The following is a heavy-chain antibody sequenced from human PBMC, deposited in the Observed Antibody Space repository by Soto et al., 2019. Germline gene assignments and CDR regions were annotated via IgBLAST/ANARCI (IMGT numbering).Heavy chain of an antibody. CDR3: TRGTPRVQWFDP. CDR1: GGAVSSGTYY. CDR2: IYFTGST. V-gene: IGHV4-61*01. Sequence: SETLSLTCTVSGGAVSSGTYYWSWIRQPPGKGLEWIGHIYFTGSTNYNPSLKSRVTMSLDTSRNKFSLKLSSVNAADTAVYYCTRGTPRVQWFDPWGLGNLVTVSS. J-gene: IGHJ5*02.